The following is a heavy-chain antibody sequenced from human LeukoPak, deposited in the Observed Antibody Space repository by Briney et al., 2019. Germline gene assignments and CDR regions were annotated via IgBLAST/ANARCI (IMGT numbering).Heavy chain of an antibody. CDR1: GGTFSSYA. J-gene: IGHJ4*02. CDR3: ARGRYYYGSSGYYYLGPLDY. Sequence: SVKVTCKASGGTFSSYAISWVRQAPGQGLEWMGRIIPILGIANYAQKFQGRVTITADKSTSTAYMELSSLRSEDTAVYYCARGRYYYGSSGYYYLGPLDYWGQGTLVTVSS. V-gene: IGHV1-69*04. D-gene: IGHD3-22*01. CDR2: IIPILGIA.